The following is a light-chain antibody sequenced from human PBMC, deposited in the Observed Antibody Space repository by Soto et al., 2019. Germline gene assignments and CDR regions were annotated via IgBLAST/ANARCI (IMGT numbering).Light chain of an antibody. V-gene: IGKV3-20*01. CDR2: GAS. Sequence: EIVLTQSPGTLSLSPGERAILSCRASQSVSSSYLAWYRQKPGQAPSLLIYGASSRATGIPDRFSGSGSGTDFTLTISRLEPEDFAVYYCQQYGSNWPFTFGPGTKVDIK. CDR1: QSVSSSY. CDR3: QQYGSNWPFT. J-gene: IGKJ3*01.